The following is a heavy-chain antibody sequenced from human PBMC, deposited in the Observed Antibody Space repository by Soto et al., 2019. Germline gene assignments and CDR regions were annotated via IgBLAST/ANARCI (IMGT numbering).Heavy chain of an antibody. D-gene: IGHD6-19*01. J-gene: IGHJ6*02. CDR1: GFTFSSYA. Sequence: GGSLRLSCAASGFTFSSYAMSWVRQAPGKGLEWVSAISGSGGSTYYAETVKGRFTISRDNSKNTLYLQMNSLRAEDTAVYYCAKSAGYSSGWYGIDVWGQGTTVTVSS. V-gene: IGHV3-23*01. CDR3: AKSAGYSSGWYGIDV. CDR2: ISGSGGST.